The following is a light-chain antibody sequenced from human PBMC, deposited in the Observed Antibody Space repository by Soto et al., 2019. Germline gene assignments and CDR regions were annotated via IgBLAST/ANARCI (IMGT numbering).Light chain of an antibody. V-gene: IGKV1-5*01. CDR1: QGISTW. CDR2: DAS. Sequence: DIQMTQSPSSVSASVGDSVTITCRASQGISTWLAWYQQKPGKAPKVLIFDASSLKTGVPSRFSGSGSGTEFTLTISNLQPDDFATYYCQQYDSYSSGPFGQGTKVDIK. CDR3: QQYDSYSSGP. J-gene: IGKJ1*01.